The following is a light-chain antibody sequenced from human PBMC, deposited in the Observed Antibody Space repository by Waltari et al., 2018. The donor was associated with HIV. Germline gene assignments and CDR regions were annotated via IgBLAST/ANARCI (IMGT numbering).Light chain of an antibody. J-gene: IGKJ5*01. CDR1: QSISRS. CDR3: QQRSNWPS. V-gene: IGKV3-11*01. CDR2: DAS. Sequence: EFVLTQSPATLSLSPGESATLSCRASQSISRSLAWYQKKPGQPPRLLIYDASSRATGIPASFSGRGSGTDFTLTISSLEPEDSAVYYCQQRSNWPSFGQGTRLEIK.